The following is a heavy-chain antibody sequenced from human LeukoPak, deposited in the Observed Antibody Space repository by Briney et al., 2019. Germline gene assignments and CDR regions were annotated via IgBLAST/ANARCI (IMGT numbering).Heavy chain of an antibody. V-gene: IGHV3-23*01. CDR3: ANEGKRGLPAAPTPYYGGSNVDY. CDR1: GFTFSSYA. CDR2: ISGSGGST. D-gene: IGHD2-2*01. J-gene: IGHJ4*02. Sequence: GGSLRLSCAASGFTFSSYAMSWVRQAPGKGLEWVSAISGSGGSTHYADSVKGRFTISRDNSKNTLYLQMNSLRAEDTAVYYCANEGKRGLPAAPTPYYGGSNVDYWGQGTLVTVSS.